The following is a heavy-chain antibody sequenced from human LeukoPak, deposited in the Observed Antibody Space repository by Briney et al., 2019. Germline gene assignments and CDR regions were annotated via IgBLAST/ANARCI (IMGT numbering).Heavy chain of an antibody. D-gene: IGHD1-26*01. CDR2: ISPTGSTT. CDR3: ARALYSGSYSAFDY. CDR1: GFSFSGHW. J-gene: IGHJ4*02. V-gene: IGHV3-74*01. Sequence: PGGSLRLSCTASGFSFSGHWMHWARQLPGKGLVWVSRISPTGSTTSYADSVKGRFTVSRDNAKNTLYLQVNNLRAEDTAVYYCARALYSGSYSAFDYWGQGTLVTVSS.